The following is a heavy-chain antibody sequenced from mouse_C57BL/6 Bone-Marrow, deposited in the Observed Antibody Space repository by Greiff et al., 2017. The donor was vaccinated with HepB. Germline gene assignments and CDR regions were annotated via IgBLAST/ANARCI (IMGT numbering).Heavy chain of an antibody. Sequence: EVKLMESGAELVRPGASVKLSCTASGFNIKDDYMHWVKQRPEQGLEWIGWIDPENGDTEYASKFQGKATITADKSSNTAYLQLSSLTSEETAGYYWSLTWFAYWGQGTLVTVSA. CDR2: IDPENGDT. CDR1: GFNIKDDY. J-gene: IGHJ3*01. CDR3: SLTWFAY. V-gene: IGHV14-4*01.